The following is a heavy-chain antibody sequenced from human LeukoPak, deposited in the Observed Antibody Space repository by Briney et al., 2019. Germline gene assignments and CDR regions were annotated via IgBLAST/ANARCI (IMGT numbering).Heavy chain of an antibody. Sequence: PGGFLRLSCAASGFTFSSFAMHWVRQAPGKGLEWLALISFDGSKYFYTDSVKGRFTISRDNSENTLYLQINSLRGEDTAVYYCARDPSLVPQSTNWAANYFDPWGQGTLVTVSS. V-gene: IGHV3-30-3*01. D-gene: IGHD1-1*01. J-gene: IGHJ5*02. CDR3: ARDPSLVPQSTNWAANYFDP. CDR2: ISFDGSKY. CDR1: GFTFSSFA.